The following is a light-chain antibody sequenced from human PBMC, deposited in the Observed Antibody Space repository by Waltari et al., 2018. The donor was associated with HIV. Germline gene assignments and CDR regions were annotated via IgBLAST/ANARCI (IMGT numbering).Light chain of an antibody. J-gene: IGLJ2*01. Sequence: QSVLTQPPSVSGAPGQRVTISCTGSSSNIGAGYDVPWYQQLPGTAPKLLIYGNSSRPSGVPDRFSGSKSGTSASLAITGLQAEDEADYCCQSYDSSLSGSGVFGGGTKLTVL. V-gene: IGLV1-40*01. CDR3: QSYDSSLSGSGV. CDR2: GNS. CDR1: SSNIGAGYD.